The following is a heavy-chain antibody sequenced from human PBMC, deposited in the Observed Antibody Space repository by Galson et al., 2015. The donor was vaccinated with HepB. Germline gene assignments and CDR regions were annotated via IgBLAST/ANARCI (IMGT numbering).Heavy chain of an antibody. J-gene: IGHJ3*02. CDR3: AKEAQLERRGNAFDI. Sequence: SLRLSCAASGFTFDDYAMHWVRQAPGKGLEWVSGISWNSGSIGYADSVKGRFTISRDNAKNSLYLQMNSLRAEDTALYYCAKEAQLERRGNAFDIWGQGTMVTVSS. V-gene: IGHV3-9*01. CDR2: ISWNSGSI. CDR1: GFTFDDYA. D-gene: IGHD1-1*01.